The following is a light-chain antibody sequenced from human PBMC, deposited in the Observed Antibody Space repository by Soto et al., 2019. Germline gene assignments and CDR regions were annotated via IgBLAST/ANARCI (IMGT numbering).Light chain of an antibody. J-gene: IGLJ3*02. CDR2: DVN. V-gene: IGLV2-11*01. Sequence: QAVVTQPRSVSGSPGQSVTLSCTGTSSDVGSYNYVSWYQQHPGKAPKLMIDDVNKRPSGVPDRFSGSRSGNTASLTISGLQAEDEADYYCCSYAGSYTWVFGGGTKLTVL. CDR1: SSDVGSYNY. CDR3: CSYAGSYTWV.